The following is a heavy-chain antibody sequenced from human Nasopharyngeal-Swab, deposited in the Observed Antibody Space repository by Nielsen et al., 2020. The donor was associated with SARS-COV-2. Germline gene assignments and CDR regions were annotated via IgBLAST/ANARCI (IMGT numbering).Heavy chain of an antibody. J-gene: IGHJ4*02. V-gene: IGHV3-23*01. D-gene: IGHD2/OR15-2a*01. CDR2: ISVGGTNT. Sequence: GESLKISCAASGFTFNTYVMSWVRQAPEKGLEWVSSISVGGTNTYYADSMKGRFTFSRDNSKNTLYLQMNSLRAEDTAVYYCVRDRGYYTFTDWGQGTLVTVSS. CDR1: GFTFNTYV. CDR3: VRDRGYYTFTD.